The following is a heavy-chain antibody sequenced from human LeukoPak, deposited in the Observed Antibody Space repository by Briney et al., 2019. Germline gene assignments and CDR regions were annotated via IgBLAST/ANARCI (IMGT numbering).Heavy chain of an antibody. D-gene: IGHD3-9*01. CDR1: GFTFSSYA. J-gene: IGHJ4*02. V-gene: IGHV3-23*01. Sequence: GGSLRLSCAASGFTFSSYAMTWVRQAPGKGLEWVSTISGSGGSTYYADSVKGRFTISRDNSKNTLYLQMNSLRAEDTAVYYCARDLRYSSDYWGQGTLVSVSS. CDR2: ISGSGGST. CDR3: ARDLRYSSDY.